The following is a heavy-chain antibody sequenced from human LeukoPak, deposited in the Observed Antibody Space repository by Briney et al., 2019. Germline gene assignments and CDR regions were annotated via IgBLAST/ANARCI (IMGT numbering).Heavy chain of an antibody. D-gene: IGHD1-26*01. CDR3: ARDEWELVYYFDY. CDR1: GFTFSSYA. CDR2: ISYDGSNK. J-gene: IGHJ4*02. Sequence: GGSLRLSCAASGFTFSSYAMHWVRQAPGKGLEWVAVISYDGSNKYYADSVKGRFTISRDNSKNTLYLQMNSLRAEDTAVYYCARDEWELVYYFDYWGQGTLVTVSS. V-gene: IGHV3-30-3*01.